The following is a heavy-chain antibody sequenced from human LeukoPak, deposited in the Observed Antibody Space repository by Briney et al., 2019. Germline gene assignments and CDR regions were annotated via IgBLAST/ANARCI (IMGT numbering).Heavy chain of an antibody. D-gene: IGHD6-19*01. J-gene: IGHJ1*01. CDR2: INPSGGST. V-gene: IGHV1-46*01. CDR3: AISPKYSSGWYRYFQH. Sequence: ASAKVSCKASGYTFTSYYMHWVRQAPGQGLEWMGIINPSGGSTSYAQKFQGRVTMTRDTSTSTVYMELSSLRSEDTAVYYCAISPKYSSGWYRYFQHWGQGTLVTVSS. CDR1: GYTFTSYY.